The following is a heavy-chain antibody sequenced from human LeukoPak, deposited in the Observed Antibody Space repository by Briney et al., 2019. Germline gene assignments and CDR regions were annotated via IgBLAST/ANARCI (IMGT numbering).Heavy chain of an antibody. V-gene: IGHV4-30-4*07. CDR3: ARRGGKRGYSGYDTPRPFDY. D-gene: IGHD5-12*01. CDR1: GGSISGSAYS. Sequence: SETLSLTCTVSGGSISGSAYSWSWIRQPPGKGLEWIGYVYNSGSTYYNPSLKSRFTISIDTSKNHFSLKLSSVTAADTAVYYCARRGGKRGYSGYDTPRPFDYWGQGTLVTVSS. J-gene: IGHJ4*02. CDR2: VYNSGST.